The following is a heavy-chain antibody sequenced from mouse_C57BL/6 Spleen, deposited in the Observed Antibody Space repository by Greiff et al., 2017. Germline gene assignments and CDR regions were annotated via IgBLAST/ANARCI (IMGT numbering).Heavy chain of an antibody. CDR2: ISNGGGST. Sequence: DVMLVESGGGLVQPGGSLKLSCAASGFTFSDYYMYWVRQTPEKRLEWVAYISNGGGSTYYPDTVKGRFTISRDNAKNTLYLQMSRLKSEDTAMYYCARHRWDEDYAMDYWGQGTSVTVSS. J-gene: IGHJ4*01. D-gene: IGHD4-1*01. V-gene: IGHV5-12*01. CDR1: GFTFSDYY. CDR3: ARHRWDEDYAMDY.